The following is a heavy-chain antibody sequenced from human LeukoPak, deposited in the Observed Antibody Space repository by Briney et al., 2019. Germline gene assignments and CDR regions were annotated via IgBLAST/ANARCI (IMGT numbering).Heavy chain of an antibody. CDR3: ARDPPKEYRFDY. CDR1: GFTFSSYN. D-gene: IGHD2-2*01. Sequence: GGSLRLSCAASGFTFSSYNMNWVRQAPGKGLEWVSSISSSSSYIYYADSVKGRFTISRDNAKNSLNLQMNSLRAEDTAVYYCARDPPKEYRFDYWGHGTLVTVSS. V-gene: IGHV3-21*01. CDR2: ISSSSSYI. J-gene: IGHJ4*01.